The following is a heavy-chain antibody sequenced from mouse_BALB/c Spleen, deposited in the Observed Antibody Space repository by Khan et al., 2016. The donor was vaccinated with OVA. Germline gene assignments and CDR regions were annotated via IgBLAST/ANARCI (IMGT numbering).Heavy chain of an antibody. CDR2: IWGDGST. J-gene: IGHJ4*01. D-gene: IGHD2-10*01. CDR1: GFSLTGYG. V-gene: IGHV2-6-7*01. Sequence: QVQLKESGPGLVAPSQSLSITCTVSGFSLTGYGVNWVRQPPGEGLEWLGMIWGDGSTDYNSALKSGLSISKDNSKSQVFLKMNSLQTDDTARYYCARAYYGNYREAMDYWGQGTSVTVSS. CDR3: ARAYYGNYREAMDY.